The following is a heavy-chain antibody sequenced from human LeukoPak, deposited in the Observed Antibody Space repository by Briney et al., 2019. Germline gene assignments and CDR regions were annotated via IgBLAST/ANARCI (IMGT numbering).Heavy chain of an antibody. CDR2: TYYRSKWYS. D-gene: IGHD3-16*01. CDR3: ARARFRAFDI. J-gene: IGHJ3*02. CDR1: GDSVSSNSAA. V-gene: IGHV6-1*01. Sequence: SQTLSLTCAISGDSVSSNSAAWNWFRQSPSRGLKWLGRTYYRSKWYSESAISVKSRIIINSDTSKNQFSLQLNSVAPEDTAVYYCARARFRAFDIWGQGTMVTVSS.